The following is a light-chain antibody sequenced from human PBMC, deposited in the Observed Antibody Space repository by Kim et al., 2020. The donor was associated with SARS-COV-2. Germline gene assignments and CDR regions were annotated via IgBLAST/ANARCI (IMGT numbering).Light chain of an antibody. CDR2: KDT. V-gene: IGLV3-1*01. CDR1: RLGDKY. J-gene: IGLJ2*01. Sequence: SYELTQPPSVSVSPGQTASITCSGDRLGDKYACWYQQKPGQSPVVVIYKDTKRPSGIPERFSGSNSGNTATLTISGTQAMDEADYYCQVWDSTTTVFGGGTQMTV. CDR3: QVWDSTTTV.